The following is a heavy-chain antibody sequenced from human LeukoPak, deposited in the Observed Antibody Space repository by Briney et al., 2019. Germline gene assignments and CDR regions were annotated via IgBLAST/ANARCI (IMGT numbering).Heavy chain of an antibody. V-gene: IGHV3-7*05. Sequence: GGSLRLSCAASGLTISRSWMSWVRQAPGKGLEWVANIKEDGGERYYVDSVKGRFTISRDNAKNLLYMQMNSLGAEDTAVYYCARGLVGSGCYFDYWGQGTLVIVSS. CDR2: IKEDGGER. D-gene: IGHD6-19*01. CDR1: GLTISRSW. CDR3: ARGLVGSGCYFDY. J-gene: IGHJ4*02.